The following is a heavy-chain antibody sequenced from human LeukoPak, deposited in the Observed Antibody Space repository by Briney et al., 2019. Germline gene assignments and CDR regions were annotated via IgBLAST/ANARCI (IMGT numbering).Heavy chain of an antibody. J-gene: IGHJ5*02. D-gene: IGHD2-21*02. Sequence: SETLSLTCAVYGGSFSGYYWSWIRQPPGKGLEWIGEINHSGSTNYNPSLKSRVTISVDTSKNQFSLKLSSVTAADTAVYYCARGGVVVMRIVVVTLFPAWFDPWGQGTLVTVSS. CDR2: INHSGST. V-gene: IGHV4-34*01. CDR1: GGSFSGYY. CDR3: ARGGVVVMRIVVVTLFPAWFDP.